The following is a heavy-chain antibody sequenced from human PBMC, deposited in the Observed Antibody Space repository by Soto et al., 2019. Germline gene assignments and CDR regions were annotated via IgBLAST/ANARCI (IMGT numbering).Heavy chain of an antibody. V-gene: IGHV1-3*01. J-gene: IGHJ4*02. Sequence: ASVKLSGKASGYTFTSYAMHWVRQAPGQRLEWMGWINAGNGNTKYSQKFQGRVTITRDTSASTAYMELNSLRAEDTAVYYCARGNVAAAGIHYWGQGTLVTVSS. CDR3: ARGNVAAAGIHY. CDR2: INAGNGNT. D-gene: IGHD6-13*01. CDR1: GYTFTSYA.